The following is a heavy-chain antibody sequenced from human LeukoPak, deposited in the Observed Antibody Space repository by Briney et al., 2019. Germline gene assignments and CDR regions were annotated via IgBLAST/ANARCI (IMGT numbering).Heavy chain of an antibody. CDR3: AKDYYDSSVYYARPSDY. CDR2: ISSSSSTI. V-gene: IGHV3-48*01. D-gene: IGHD3-22*01. CDR1: GFTFSSYS. Sequence: GGSLRLSCAASGFTFSSYSMNWVRQAPGKGLEWVSYISSSSSTIYYADSVKGRFTISRDNAKNSLYLQMNSLRAEDTAVFYCAKDYYDSSVYYARPSDYWGQGTLVTVSS. J-gene: IGHJ4*02.